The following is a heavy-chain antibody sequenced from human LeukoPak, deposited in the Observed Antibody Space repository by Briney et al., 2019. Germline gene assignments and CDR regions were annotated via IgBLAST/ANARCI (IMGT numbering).Heavy chain of an antibody. J-gene: IGHJ4*02. CDR2: ISSSSSYI. Sequence: GGSLRLSCAASGFTFTSYSMSWVRQAPGKGLEWVSSISSSSSYIYYADSVKGRFTISRDNAKNSLYLQMNSLRAEDTAVYYCARGPGTTPPPEGFDYWGQGTLVTVSS. V-gene: IGHV3-21*01. D-gene: IGHD1-1*01. CDR3: ARGPGTTPPPEGFDY. CDR1: GFTFTSYS.